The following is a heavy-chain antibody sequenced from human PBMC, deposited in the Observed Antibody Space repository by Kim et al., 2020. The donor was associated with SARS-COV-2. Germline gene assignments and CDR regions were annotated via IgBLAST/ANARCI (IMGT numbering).Heavy chain of an antibody. CDR3: ARGQQQLPLEYYFDY. V-gene: IGHV3-7*01. J-gene: IGHJ4*02. Sequence: DSVKGRLTIPRDNAKNSLYLQMNSLRAEDTAVYYCARGQQQLPLEYYFDYWGQGTLVTVSS. D-gene: IGHD6-13*01.